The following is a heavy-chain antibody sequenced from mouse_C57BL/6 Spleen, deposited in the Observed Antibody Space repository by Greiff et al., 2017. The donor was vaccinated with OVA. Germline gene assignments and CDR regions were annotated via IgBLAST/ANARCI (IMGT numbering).Heavy chain of an antibody. Sequence: VKLMESGPGLVQPSQSLSITCTVSGFSLTSYGVHWVRQSPGKGLEWLGEIWSGGSTDYYAAFINRPSISKDNSKSQVFFKMNSLRADDTAIYYCARRLWSLDAMDYWGQGTSVTVSS. J-gene: IGHJ4*01. CDR2: IWSGGST. D-gene: IGHD1-1*02. CDR3: ARRLWSLDAMDY. V-gene: IGHV2-2*01. CDR1: GFSLTSYG.